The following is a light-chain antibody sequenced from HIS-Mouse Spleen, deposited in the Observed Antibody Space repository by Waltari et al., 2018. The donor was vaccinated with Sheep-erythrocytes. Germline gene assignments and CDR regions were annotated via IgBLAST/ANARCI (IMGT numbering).Light chain of an antibody. CDR2: EGS. Sequence: QSALTQPAPVSGSPGQSITISCTGTSSDVGSYNLVSWYQQHPGKAPKLMSYEGSKRPSGVSNRFSGSKSGNTASLTISGLQAEDEADYYCCSYAGSSTPWVFGGGTKLTVL. CDR1: SSDVGSYNL. CDR3: CSYAGSSTPWV. J-gene: IGLJ3*02. V-gene: IGLV2-23*01.